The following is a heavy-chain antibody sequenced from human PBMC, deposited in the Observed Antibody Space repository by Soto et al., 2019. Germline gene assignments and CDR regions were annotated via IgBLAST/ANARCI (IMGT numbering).Heavy chain of an antibody. D-gene: IGHD6-6*01. V-gene: IGHV1-3*01. CDR3: AREKASIAARPDFDY. J-gene: IGHJ4*02. CDR1: GYTFTSYA. Sequence: ASLKVSCKASGYTFTSYAMHWVRQAPGQRLEWMGWINAGNGNTKYSQKFQGRVTITRDTSASTAYMELSSLRSEDTAVYYCAREKASIAARPDFDYWGQGTLVTVSS. CDR2: INAGNGNT.